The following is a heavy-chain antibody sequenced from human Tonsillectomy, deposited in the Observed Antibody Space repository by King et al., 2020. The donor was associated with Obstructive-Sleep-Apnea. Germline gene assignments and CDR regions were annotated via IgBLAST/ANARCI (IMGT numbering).Heavy chain of an antibody. CDR1: GDSVSNEH. D-gene: IGHD3-22*01. Sequence: QLQESGPGLVKPSKTLSLTCTVSGDSVSNEHWNWVRQPPGKGLEWIGSVSKIGGTNYNPALESRVTISMDEAEKQFSLKLTSVTAADTAVYYCARGRMYFYEGSVYYYHGMDVWGPGTTVTVSS. V-gene: IGHV4-59*02. J-gene: IGHJ6*02. CDR3: ARGRMYFYEGSVYYYHGMDV. CDR2: VSKIGGT.